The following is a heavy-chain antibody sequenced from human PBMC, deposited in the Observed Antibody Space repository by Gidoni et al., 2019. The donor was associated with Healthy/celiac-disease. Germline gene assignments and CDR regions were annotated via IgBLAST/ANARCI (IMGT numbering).Heavy chain of an antibody. CDR3: ARDPDYGGNSGGVY. Sequence: VQLVVSGGGLVKPGGCLRLSCASSGVTFSSYSMNWVRQAPGKGLEWVSSISSSSSYIYYADSVKGRFTISRDNAKNSLYLQMNSLRAEDTAVYYCARDPDYGGNSGGVYWGQGTLVTVSS. V-gene: IGHV3-21*01. CDR2: ISSSSSYI. CDR1: GVTFSSYS. J-gene: IGHJ4*02. D-gene: IGHD4-17*01.